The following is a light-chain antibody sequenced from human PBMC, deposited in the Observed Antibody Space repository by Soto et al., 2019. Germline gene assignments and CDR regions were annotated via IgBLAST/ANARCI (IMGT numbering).Light chain of an antibody. CDR3: QQYDSTPPT. CDR1: QSVNSNY. J-gene: IGKJ1*01. CDR2: GAS. V-gene: IGKV3-20*01. Sequence: EIVLTQSPGTLSLSPGERATLSCRASQSVNSNYLAWYQRKPGQAPRLLLYGASNRATDIPYRFSASGSGTDFTLNMTSLEAEDFAVYYCQQYDSTPPTFGQGTKVEVK.